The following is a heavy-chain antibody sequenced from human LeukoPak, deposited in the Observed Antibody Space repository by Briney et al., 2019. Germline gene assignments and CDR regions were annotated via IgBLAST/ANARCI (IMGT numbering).Heavy chain of an antibody. CDR2: TYQRSKWYN. V-gene: IGHV6-1*01. J-gene: IGHJ4*02. CDR3: ARSPSPYSSGWYFDY. CDR1: GDSVSINSAA. D-gene: IGHD6-19*01. Sequence: ASQTLSLTCAISGDSVSINSAAWNWIRQFPSRGLEWLGRTYQRSKWYNDYAVSVKSRITINPDISKNQFSLQLNSVTPEDTAVYYCARSPSPYSSGWYFDYWGQGTLVTVSS.